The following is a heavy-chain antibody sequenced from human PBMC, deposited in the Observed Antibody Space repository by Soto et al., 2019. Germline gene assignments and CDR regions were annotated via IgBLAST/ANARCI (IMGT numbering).Heavy chain of an antibody. CDR2: ISYDGSNK. D-gene: IGHD3-3*01. J-gene: IGHJ6*02. CDR1: GFTFTSHA. Sequence: GGSLRLSCAASGFTFTSHAMHWVRQAPGKGLEWVAVISYDGSNKYYADSVKGRFTISRDNSKNTLYLQMNSLRAEDTAVYYCAKEYDFWSGYPGLFRYYYYGMDVWGQGTTVTVSS. CDR3: AKEYDFWSGYPGLFRYYYYGMDV. V-gene: IGHV3-30*18.